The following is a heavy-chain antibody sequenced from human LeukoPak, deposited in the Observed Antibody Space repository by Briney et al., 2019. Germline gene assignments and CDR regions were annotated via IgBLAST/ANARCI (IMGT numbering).Heavy chain of an antibody. V-gene: IGHV3-7*01. J-gene: IGHJ2*01. D-gene: IGHD5-24*01. Sequence: PGGSLRLSCAASGFTFSSYWMNWVRQASGKGLEWVANIKQDGSEKNYVDFVKGRFTISRDNAKNSLDLQMNSLRAEDTAMYYCARARGDGYQWYFDLWGRGTLVTVSS. CDR2: IKQDGSEK. CDR3: ARARGDGYQWYFDL. CDR1: GFTFSSYW.